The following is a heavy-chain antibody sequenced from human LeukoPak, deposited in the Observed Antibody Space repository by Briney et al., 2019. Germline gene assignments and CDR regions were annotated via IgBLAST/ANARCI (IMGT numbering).Heavy chain of an antibody. Sequence: SVKVSCKASGGXFSSYAIXXVRQXPGQGXXWMGGIIPILGIANYAQKFQGRVTITADKSTSTAYMDLSSLRSEDTAVYYCARDLPPYYFDYWGQGTLVTVSS. CDR1: GGXFSSYA. CDR3: ARDLPPYYFDY. J-gene: IGHJ4*02. V-gene: IGHV1-69*10. CDR2: IIPILGIA.